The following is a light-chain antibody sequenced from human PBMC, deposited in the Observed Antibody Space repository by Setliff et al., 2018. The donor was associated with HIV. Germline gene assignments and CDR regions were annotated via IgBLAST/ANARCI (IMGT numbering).Light chain of an antibody. J-gene: IGLJ1*01. Sequence: QSVLTPPASVSGSPGQSVTISCTGTSSDVGAYNFVSWYQQHPGRAPKLMIYDVINRNSGVSIRFSGSKSGNAASLTISGLQAEDEADYYCSSYTTSRQFVFGSGTK. CDR2: DVI. CDR1: SSDVGAYNF. CDR3: SSYTTSRQFV. V-gene: IGLV2-14*03.